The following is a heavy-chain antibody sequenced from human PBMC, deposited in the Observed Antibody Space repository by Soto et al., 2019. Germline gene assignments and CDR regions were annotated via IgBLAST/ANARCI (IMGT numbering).Heavy chain of an antibody. Sequence: QVQLVQSGAEVRESGASVKVSCEASGYTFTGNYLHWVRQAPGQGLEWMGWIAPNSGGIHYAQKFQGRVTMTRDTSISTAYMELSRLRSDDTATYLCARDTSSALDLWGQGTLVTVSS. CDR2: IAPNSGGI. V-gene: IGHV1-2*02. CDR3: ARDTSSALDL. J-gene: IGHJ3*01. CDR1: GYTFTGNY.